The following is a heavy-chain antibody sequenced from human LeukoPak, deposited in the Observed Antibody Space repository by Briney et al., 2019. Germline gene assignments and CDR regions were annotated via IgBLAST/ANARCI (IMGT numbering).Heavy chain of an antibody. CDR2: ISSSSSTI. Sequence: VASVKVSCKASGYTFTTYDINWVRQAPGKGLEWVSYISSSSSTIYYADSVKGGFTISRDNAKNSLYLQMNSLRAEDTAVYYCARDREQLDGFDYWGQGTLVTVSS. J-gene: IGHJ4*02. D-gene: IGHD6-13*01. CDR3: ARDREQLDGFDY. V-gene: IGHV3-48*01. CDR1: GYTFTTYD.